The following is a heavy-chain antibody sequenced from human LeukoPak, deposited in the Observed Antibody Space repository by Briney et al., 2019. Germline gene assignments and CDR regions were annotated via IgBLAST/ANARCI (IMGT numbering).Heavy chain of an antibody. CDR3: AREEDGPYSYDSSGYYYY. CDR2: INPNSGGT. Sequence: GASVKVSCKSSGYTFTGYYMHWVRQAPGQGLEWMGWINPNSGGTNYAQKFQGWVTMTRDTSISTAYMELSRLRSDDTAVYYCAREEDGPYSYDSSGYYYYWGQGTLVTVSS. D-gene: IGHD3-22*01. CDR1: GYTFTGYY. V-gene: IGHV1-2*04. J-gene: IGHJ4*02.